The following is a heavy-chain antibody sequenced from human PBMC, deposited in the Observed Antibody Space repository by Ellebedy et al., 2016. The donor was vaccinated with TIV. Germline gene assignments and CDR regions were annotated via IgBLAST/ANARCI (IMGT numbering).Heavy chain of an antibody. CDR2: MNLKSGDT. CDR1: GYSFTNFT. CDR3: TRGGTTGEYTWFDP. J-gene: IGHJ5*02. Sequence: AASVKVSCKASGYSFTNFTINWVRQASGQGLEWMGWMNLKSGDTVYSQKFQGRVSMTRNTPMNTAFLDLTSLRFEDTAVYYCTRGGTTGEYTWFDPWGQGTQVTVSS. D-gene: IGHD1-1*01. V-gene: IGHV1-8*01.